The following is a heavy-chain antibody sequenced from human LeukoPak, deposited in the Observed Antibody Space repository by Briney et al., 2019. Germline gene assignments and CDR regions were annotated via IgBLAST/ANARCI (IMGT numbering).Heavy chain of an antibody. CDR2: ISGTGGRT. J-gene: IGHJ5*02. CDR1: GFTFNSYA. V-gene: IGHV3-23*01. Sequence: PWGSLRLSCAASGFTFNSYAMSWVRQAPGKGLEWVSAISGTGGRTYYADSVKGRFTIARDNSKNTLYLQMNSLRAEDTALYYCAREPASSGWFDPWGQGTRVAVSS. D-gene: IGHD6-19*01. CDR3: AREPASSGWFDP.